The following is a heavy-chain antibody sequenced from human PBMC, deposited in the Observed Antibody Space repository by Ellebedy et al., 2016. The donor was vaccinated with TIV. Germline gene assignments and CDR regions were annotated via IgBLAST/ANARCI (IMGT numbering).Heavy chain of an antibody. CDR2: IDTGGDT. CDR1: GFTVSYTY. J-gene: IGHJ3*02. Sequence: GGSLRLSCAASGFTVSYTYMSWVRQAPGKGLEWVSLIDTGGDTYYADSVKGRFTISRDSSKNTVFLQMNSLRADDMAVYYCARRITGTYGDDALDIWGQGTMVTVS. D-gene: IGHD1-7*01. V-gene: IGHV3-53*01. CDR3: ARRITGTYGDDALDI.